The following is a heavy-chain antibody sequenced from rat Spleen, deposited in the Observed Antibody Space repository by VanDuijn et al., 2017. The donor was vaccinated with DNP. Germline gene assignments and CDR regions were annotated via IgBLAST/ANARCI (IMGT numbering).Heavy chain of an antibody. CDR1: GFTFSAYY. J-gene: IGHJ2*01. CDR2: IGSPAYAP. D-gene: IGHD4-3*01. V-gene: IGHV5-22*01. Sequence: EVQLVESGGGLVQPGRSLKLSCAASGFTFSAYYMAWVRQAPAKGLEWVAYIGSPAYAPYYADSVKGRFTISRDNAKSTLSLQMNSLRSEDMATYYCARWNSGHFDYWGQGVMVPVSS. CDR3: ARWNSGHFDY.